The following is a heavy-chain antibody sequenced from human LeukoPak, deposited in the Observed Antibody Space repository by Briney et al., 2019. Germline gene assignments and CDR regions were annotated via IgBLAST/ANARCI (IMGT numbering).Heavy chain of an antibody. Sequence: SQTLSLTCTVSGGSMSSGSYFWSWIRQPPGKGLEWIGYIYYSGSTNYNPSLKSRVTISVDTSKNQFSLKVTSVTAADTAVYYCARHLAYPRIAVAGTRYFDYWGQGTLVTVSS. D-gene: IGHD6-19*01. V-gene: IGHV4-61*01. CDR2: IYYSGST. CDR3: ARHLAYPRIAVAGTRYFDY. J-gene: IGHJ4*02. CDR1: GGSMSSGSYF.